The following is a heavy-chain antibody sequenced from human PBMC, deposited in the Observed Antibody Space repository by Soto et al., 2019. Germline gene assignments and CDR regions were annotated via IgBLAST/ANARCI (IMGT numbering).Heavy chain of an antibody. CDR1: GFTFSSYA. J-gene: IGHJ6*03. D-gene: IGHD2-2*01. CDR2: ISGSGGST. CDR3: AKDLTRCVGTSCEYYYYYYMDV. V-gene: IGHV3-23*01. Sequence: PGGSLRLSCAASGFTFSSYAMSWVRQAPGKGLEWVSAISGSGGSTYYADSVKGRFTISRDNSKNALYLQMNSLRAEDTAVYYCAKDLTRCVGTSCEYYYYYYMDVWGKGTTVTVSS.